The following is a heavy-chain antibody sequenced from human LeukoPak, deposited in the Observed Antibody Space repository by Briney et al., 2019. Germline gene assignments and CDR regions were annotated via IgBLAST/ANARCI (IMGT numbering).Heavy chain of an antibody. Sequence: PGGSLRLSCAASGFPFSSYAMSWVRQAPGKGLEWVSAISGSGGSTYYADSVKGRFTISRDNSKNTLYLQMNSLRAEDTAVYYCAKASAMIVVVSKHFDYWGQGTLVTVSS. CDR2: ISGSGGST. V-gene: IGHV3-23*01. J-gene: IGHJ4*02. CDR3: AKASAMIVVVSKHFDY. CDR1: GFPFSSYA. D-gene: IGHD3-22*01.